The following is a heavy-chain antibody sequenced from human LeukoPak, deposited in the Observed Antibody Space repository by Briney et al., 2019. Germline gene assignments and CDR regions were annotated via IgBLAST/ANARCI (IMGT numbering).Heavy chain of an antibody. CDR1: GGSFSGYY. V-gene: IGHV4-34*01. CDR2: INHSGST. Sequence: SETLSLTCAVYGGSFSGYYWSWIRQPPGKGLEWIGEINHSGSTNYNPSLKSRVTISVDTSKNQFSLKLSSVTAADTAVYYCARVLVGATTRGFDYWGQGTLVTVSS. J-gene: IGHJ4*02. CDR3: ARVLVGATTRGFDY. D-gene: IGHD1-26*01.